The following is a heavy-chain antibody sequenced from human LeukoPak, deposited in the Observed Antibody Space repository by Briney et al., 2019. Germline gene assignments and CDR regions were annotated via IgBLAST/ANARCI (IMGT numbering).Heavy chain of an antibody. CDR3: ARGMGYDSSGYYGYYFDY. D-gene: IGHD3-22*01. V-gene: IGHV4-34*01. CDR2: IYHSGST. J-gene: IGHJ4*02. CDR1: GGSFSGYY. Sequence: SETLSLTCAVYGGSFSGYYWSWIRQPPGKGLEWIGYIYHSGSTYYNPSLKSRVTISVDRSKNQFSLKLSSVTAADTAVYYCARGMGYDSSGYYGYYFDYWGQGTLVTVSS.